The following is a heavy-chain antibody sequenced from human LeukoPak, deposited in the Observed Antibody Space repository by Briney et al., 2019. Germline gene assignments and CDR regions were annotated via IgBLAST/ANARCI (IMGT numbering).Heavy chain of an antibody. V-gene: IGHV4-4*02. CDR1: GGSISSGIW. Sequence: PSGTLSLTCAVSGGSISSGIWWSWVRQPPGKGLEWIGEIYHSGSTNYNPSLRSRVTISVDKSKNQFSLKLSSVIAADTAVYYCASLPKMTVTTLSFDYWGQGTLVTVSS. J-gene: IGHJ4*02. D-gene: IGHD4-17*01. CDR3: ASLPKMTVTTLSFDY. CDR2: IYHSGST.